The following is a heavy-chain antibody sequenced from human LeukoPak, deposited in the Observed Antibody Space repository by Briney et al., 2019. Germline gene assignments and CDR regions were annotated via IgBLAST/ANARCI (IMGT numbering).Heavy chain of an antibody. J-gene: IGHJ3*02. D-gene: IGHD2-15*01. CDR3: ARGGYCSGGSCYVRAFDI. CDR1: GFTVNNNY. Sequence: GGSLRLSCAPSGFTVNNNYMSWVRQAPGKGLEWVSVIYSGGSTYYADSVKGRFTISRDNSKDTLYLQMNSLRAEDTAVYYCARGGYCSGGSCYVRAFDIWGQGTMVTVSS. V-gene: IGHV3-53*01. CDR2: IYSGGST.